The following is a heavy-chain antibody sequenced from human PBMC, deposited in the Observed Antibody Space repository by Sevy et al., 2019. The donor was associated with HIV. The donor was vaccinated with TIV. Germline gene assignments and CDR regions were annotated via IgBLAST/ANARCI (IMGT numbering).Heavy chain of an antibody. CDR3: ATSGSYSGYFDY. CDR2: INPNSGGT. D-gene: IGHD1-26*01. J-gene: IGHJ4*02. V-gene: IGHV1-2*02. Sequence: GESLKISCKASGYTFTGYYMHWVRQAPGQGLEWMGWINPNSGGTNYALKFQGRVTMTRDTSISTAYMELSRLRSDDTAMFYCATSGSYSGYFDYWGQGTLVTVSS. CDR1: GYTFTGYY.